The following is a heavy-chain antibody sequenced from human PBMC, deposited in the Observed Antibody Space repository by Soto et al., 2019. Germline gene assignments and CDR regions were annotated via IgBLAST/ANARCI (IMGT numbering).Heavy chain of an antibody. V-gene: IGHV1-18*01. J-gene: IGHJ4*02. CDR2: ISAYNGNT. Sequence: GASVKVSCKASGYTFTSYGISWVRQAPGQGLEWMGWISAYNGNTNYAQKLQGRVTMTRNTSISTAYMELSSLRSEDTAVYYCATTGGRSAFAYWGQGTLVTVSS. D-gene: IGHD1-1*01. CDR1: GYTFTSYG. CDR3: ATTGGRSAFAY.